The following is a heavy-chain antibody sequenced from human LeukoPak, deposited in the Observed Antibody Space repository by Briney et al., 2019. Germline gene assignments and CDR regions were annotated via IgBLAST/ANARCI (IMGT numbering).Heavy chain of an antibody. CDR1: GFTVSSNY. Sequence: PGGSLRLSCAASGFTVSSNYMSWVRQAPGKGLEWVSAISGSGGSTYYADSVKGRFTISRDNSKNTLYLQMNSLRAEDTAVYYCAKDRGYSSGLDWFDPWGQGTLVTVSS. J-gene: IGHJ5*02. D-gene: IGHD6-19*01. V-gene: IGHV3-23*01. CDR2: ISGSGGST. CDR3: AKDRGYSSGLDWFDP.